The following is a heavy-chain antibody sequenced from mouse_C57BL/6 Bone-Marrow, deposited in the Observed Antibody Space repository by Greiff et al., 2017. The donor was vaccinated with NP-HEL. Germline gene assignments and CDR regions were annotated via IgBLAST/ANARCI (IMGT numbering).Heavy chain of an antibody. CDR3: ESEIYYYGSSPAWFAY. D-gene: IGHD1-1*01. CDR2: IDPYDSYT. Sequence: VQLQQPGAELVMPGASVKLSCKASGYTFTSYWMHWVKQRPGQGLEWIGEIDPYDSYTNYNQKFKGKSTLTVDKSSSTAYMQLSSLTSEDSAVYYCESEIYYYGSSPAWFAYWGQGTLVTVSA. J-gene: IGHJ3*01. V-gene: IGHV1-69*01. CDR1: GYTFTSYW.